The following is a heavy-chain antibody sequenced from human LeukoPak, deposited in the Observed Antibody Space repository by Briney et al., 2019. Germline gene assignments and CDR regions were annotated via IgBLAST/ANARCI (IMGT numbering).Heavy chain of an antibody. J-gene: IGHJ4*02. CDR2: ISSSSTSK. CDR3: ASGPPAMVRGAPWF. V-gene: IGHV3-48*03. Sequence: PGGSLRLSCAASGFTFSSYEMNWVRQAPGKGLEWVAYISSSSTSKYYADSVKGRFTVSRDNAKNSLYLQMNSLRAEDTDVYYCASGPPAMVRGAPWFWGQGTLVTVSS. D-gene: IGHD3-10*01. CDR1: GFTFSSYE.